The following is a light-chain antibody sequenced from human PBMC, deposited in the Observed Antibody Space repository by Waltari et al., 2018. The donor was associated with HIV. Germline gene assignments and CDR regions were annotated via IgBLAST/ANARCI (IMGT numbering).Light chain of an antibody. J-gene: IGLJ2*01. CDR1: SNDVGGYNY. Sequence: QSALTQPASVSGSPGQSITISCPGTSNDVGGYNYVTWYQQHPGKAPKLMIYDVTIRPSGVSNRFSGSKSANTASLTISGLQAEDEADYYCNSYTTSSTLVFGGGTKLTVL. CDR2: DVT. CDR3: NSYTTSSTLV. V-gene: IGLV2-14*01.